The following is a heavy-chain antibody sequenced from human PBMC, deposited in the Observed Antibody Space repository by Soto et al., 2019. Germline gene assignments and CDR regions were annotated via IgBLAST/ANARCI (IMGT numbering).Heavy chain of an antibody. V-gene: IGHV3-21*01. D-gene: IGHD6-19*01. CDR1: GFSFTSCS. CDR2: ISSSSSYI. Sequence: GGSLRLYCPASGFSFTSCSLYWVRQAPGKGQEWVSSISSSSSYIYYAESVKGRFTISRDNAKNSLYLQMNSLRAEDTAVYYCARAWARSGWSHYYYGMDVWGQGTTVTVSS. J-gene: IGHJ6*02. CDR3: ARAWARSGWSHYYYGMDV.